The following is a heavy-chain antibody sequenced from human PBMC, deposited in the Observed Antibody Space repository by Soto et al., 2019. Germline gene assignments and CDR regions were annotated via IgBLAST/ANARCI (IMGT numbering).Heavy chain of an antibody. V-gene: IGHV3-66*01. CDR3: ARTGDSSEYRGWFDP. D-gene: IGHD3-22*01. CDR2: IYSGGTT. CDR1: GFTVSSNY. J-gene: IGHJ5*02. Sequence: EVQLVESGGGLVQPGGSLRLSCAASGFTVSSNYMSWVRQAPGKGLEWVSVIYSGGTTYYADSVKGRFTISRDNSKNTLYLQMNSLRAEDTAVYYCARTGDSSEYRGWFDPWGQGTLVNVSS.